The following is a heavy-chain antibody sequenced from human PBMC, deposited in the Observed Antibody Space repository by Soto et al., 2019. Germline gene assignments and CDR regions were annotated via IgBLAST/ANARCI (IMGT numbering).Heavy chain of an antibody. V-gene: IGHV1-24*01. CDR3: ATVSSSGIVVVPAALDY. CDR2: FDPEDGET. Sequence: ASVKVSCKVSGYTLTELSMHWVRQAPGKGLEWMGGFDPEDGETIYAQKFQGRVTMTEDTSTDTAYMELSSLRSEDTAVYYCATVSSSGIVVVPAALDYWGQGTLVTVSS. D-gene: IGHD2-2*01. CDR1: GYTLTELS. J-gene: IGHJ4*02.